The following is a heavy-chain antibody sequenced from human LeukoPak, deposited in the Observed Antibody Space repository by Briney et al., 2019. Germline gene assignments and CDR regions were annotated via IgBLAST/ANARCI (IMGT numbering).Heavy chain of an antibody. D-gene: IGHD6-6*01. J-gene: IGHJ5*02. CDR3: PRVAGSSLSRNSFAP. CDR2: ISWNSANI. V-gene: IGHV3-9*01. CDR1: GFNFDDYA. Sequence: GGSLRLSCAASGFNFDDYAMHWVRQPPGKGLEWVSGISWNSANIGYADSVKGRFTISRDNAKNSLYLQMNSLRDEDSAFYYCPRVAGSSLSRNSFAPWGQGTLVTVSS.